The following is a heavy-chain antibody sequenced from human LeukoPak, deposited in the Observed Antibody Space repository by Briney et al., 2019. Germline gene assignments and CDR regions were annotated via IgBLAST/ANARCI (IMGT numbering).Heavy chain of an antibody. J-gene: IGHJ3*02. CDR2: INPNTGAT. D-gene: IGHD1-1*01. CDR3: ARKWNGGFDI. Sequence: GASVNVSCKASGYTFTGYYMFWVRQAPGQGLEWMGWINPNTGATKYGQNFQGRVTLTRDTSIRTTFMELSSLRSDDTAVYYCARKWNGGFDIWSQGTMVTVSS. CDR1: GYTFTGYY. V-gene: IGHV1-2*02.